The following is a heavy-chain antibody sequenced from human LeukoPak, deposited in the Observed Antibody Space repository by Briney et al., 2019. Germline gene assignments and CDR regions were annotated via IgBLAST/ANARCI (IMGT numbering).Heavy chain of an antibody. D-gene: IGHD2-15*01. CDR2: ISGSDGSI. Sequence: RGSLRLSWTASGFTFSNYAMSWVRQAPGKGLEWVSTISGSDGSIYYADSVKGRFTISRDNSKNTLYLQMNSLRVEDTAIYYCAKGRGYCTGGSCYSDYWGQGTLVTVSS. J-gene: IGHJ4*02. V-gene: IGHV3-23*01. CDR1: GFTFSNYA. CDR3: AKGRGYCTGGSCYSDY.